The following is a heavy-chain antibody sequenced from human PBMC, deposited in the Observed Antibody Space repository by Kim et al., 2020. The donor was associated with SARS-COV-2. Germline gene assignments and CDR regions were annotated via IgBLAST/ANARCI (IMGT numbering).Heavy chain of an antibody. J-gene: IGHJ6*02. V-gene: IGHV4-39*01. CDR1: GGSISSSSYY. Sequence: SETLSLTCTVSGGSISSSSYYWGWIRQPPGKGLEWIGSIYYSGSTYYNPSLKSRVTISVDTSKNQFSLKLSSVTAADTAVYYCARHLYSGYDGDFYYYYGMDVWGQGTTVTVSS. CDR2: IYYSGST. CDR3: ARHLYSGYDGDFYYYYGMDV. D-gene: IGHD5-12*01.